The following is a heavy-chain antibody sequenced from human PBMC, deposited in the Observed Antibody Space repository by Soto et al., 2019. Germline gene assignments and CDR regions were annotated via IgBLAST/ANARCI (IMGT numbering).Heavy chain of an antibody. Sequence: GGSVRLSCAAPGFTFSSYGMHWVRQAPGKGLEWVAVISYDGSNKYYADSVKGRFTISRDNSKNTLYLQMNSLRAEDTAVYYCAKALGVTMIVVVTSWGQGTLVTVSS. CDR1: GFTFSSYG. D-gene: IGHD3-22*01. J-gene: IGHJ5*02. CDR3: AKALGVTMIVVVTS. CDR2: ISYDGSNK. V-gene: IGHV3-30*18.